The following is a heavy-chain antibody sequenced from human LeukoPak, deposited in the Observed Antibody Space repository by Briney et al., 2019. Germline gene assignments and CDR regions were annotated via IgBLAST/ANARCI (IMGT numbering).Heavy chain of an antibody. Sequence: SETLSLTCTVSGGSISSSSYYWGWIRQPPGKGLEWIGSIYYSGSTYYNPSLKSRVTISVDTSKNQFSLKLSCVTAADTAVYYCARLGTYSNYVSWYFDLWGRGTLVTVSS. CDR2: IYYSGST. J-gene: IGHJ2*01. V-gene: IGHV4-39*01. CDR1: GGSISSSSYY. CDR3: ARLGTYSNYVSWYFDL. D-gene: IGHD4-11*01.